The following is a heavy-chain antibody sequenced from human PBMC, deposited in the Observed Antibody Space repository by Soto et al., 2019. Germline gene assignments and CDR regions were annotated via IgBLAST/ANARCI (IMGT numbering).Heavy chain of an antibody. CDR3: AREAPGVGRFYFDY. CDR1: GGSISSGDYY. J-gene: IGHJ4*02. V-gene: IGHV4-30-4*01. Sequence: SETLSLTCTVSGGSISSGDYYWSWIRRPPGKGLEWIGYIYYSGSTYYNPSLKSRVTISVDTSKNQFSLKLSSVTAADTAVYYCAREAPGVGRFYFDYWGQGTLVTVSS. D-gene: IGHD3-10*01. CDR2: IYYSGST.